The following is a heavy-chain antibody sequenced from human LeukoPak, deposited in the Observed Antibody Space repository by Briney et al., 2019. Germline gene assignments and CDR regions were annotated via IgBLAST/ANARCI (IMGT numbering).Heavy chain of an antibody. V-gene: IGHV3-74*01. D-gene: IGHD1-26*01. CDR2: INTDGSGT. CDR1: GFTFSSYW. Sequence: GGSLRLSCAASGFTFSSYWMHWVRQAPGKGLVWVSRINTDGSGTSYADSVKGRFTISRDNAKNTLYLQMNSLRADDTAVFYCATGRIVGAAEGWGQGTLVTVSS. CDR3: ATGRIVGAAEG. J-gene: IGHJ4*02.